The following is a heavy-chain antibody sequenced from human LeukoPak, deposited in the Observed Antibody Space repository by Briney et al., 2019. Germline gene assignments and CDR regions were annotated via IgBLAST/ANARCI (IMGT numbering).Heavy chain of an antibody. V-gene: IGHV4-39*07. D-gene: IGHD6-13*01. Sequence: PSETLSLTCTVSGGSISGSSYYWGWIRQPPGKGLEWIGEINHSGSTNYNPSLKSRVTISVDTSKNQFSLKLSSVTAADTAEYYCARGGRKQQLVLYPRWFDPWGQGTLVTVSS. CDR2: INHSGST. CDR1: GGSISGSSYY. CDR3: ARGGRKQQLVLYPRWFDP. J-gene: IGHJ5*02.